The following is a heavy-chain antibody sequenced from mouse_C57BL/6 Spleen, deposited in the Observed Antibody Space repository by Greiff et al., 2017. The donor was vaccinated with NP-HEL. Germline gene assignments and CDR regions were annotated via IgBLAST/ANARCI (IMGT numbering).Heavy chain of an antibody. J-gene: IGHJ4*01. Sequence: VQLQQPGAELVRPGSSVKLSCKASGYTFTSYWMHWVKQRPIQGLEWIGNIDPSDSETHYNQKFKDKATLTVDKSSSTAYMQLSSLTSEDSAVYYCARTVVANYAMDYWGQGTSVTVSS. CDR2: IDPSDSET. CDR3: ARTVVANYAMDY. CDR1: GYTFTSYW. V-gene: IGHV1-52*01. D-gene: IGHD1-1*01.